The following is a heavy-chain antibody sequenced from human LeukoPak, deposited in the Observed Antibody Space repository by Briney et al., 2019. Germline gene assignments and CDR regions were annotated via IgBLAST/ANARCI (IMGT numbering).Heavy chain of an antibody. CDR2: ISYDGSYQ. Sequence: GGSLRLSCAVSGFTFSAYGMHWVRQAPGKGLEWVAVISYDGSYQAYADSVKGRLTVFRDSSKNTLYLQLNSLRPEDTGLYYCARERRRDGYNYKDYWGQGTQVSVSS. V-gene: IGHV3-30*04. CDR1: GFTFSAYG. D-gene: IGHD5-24*01. J-gene: IGHJ4*02. CDR3: ARERRRDGYNYKDY.